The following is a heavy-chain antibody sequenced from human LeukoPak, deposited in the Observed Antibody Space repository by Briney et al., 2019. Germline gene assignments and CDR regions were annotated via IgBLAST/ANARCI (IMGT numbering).Heavy chain of an antibody. V-gene: IGHV3-11*04. CDR1: GFTFSDYY. J-gene: IGHJ4*02. CDR3: ARGGYSYGYSYN. CDR2: ISSSGSMI. Sequence: GSLRLSCAASGFTFSDYYMSWIRQAPGKGLEWVSYISSSGSMISDADSVKGRFTISRDNAKNSLYLQMNSLRAEDTAVYYCARGGYSYGYSYNWGQGTLVTVSS. D-gene: IGHD5-18*01.